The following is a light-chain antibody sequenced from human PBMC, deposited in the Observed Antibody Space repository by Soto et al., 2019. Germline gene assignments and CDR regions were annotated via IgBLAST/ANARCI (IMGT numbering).Light chain of an antibody. CDR3: QLYYGATRV. Sequence: QAVVTQEPSLTVSLGGTVTLTCSSSTGAVTNTHYANWFQQKPGQPPRSLIYSTSNKYSWTPARFSGSLLGGSAVLTLSDVQPEDEADYYCQLYYGATRVFGGGTKLTVL. V-gene: IGLV7-43*01. J-gene: IGLJ3*02. CDR1: TGAVTNTHY. CDR2: STS.